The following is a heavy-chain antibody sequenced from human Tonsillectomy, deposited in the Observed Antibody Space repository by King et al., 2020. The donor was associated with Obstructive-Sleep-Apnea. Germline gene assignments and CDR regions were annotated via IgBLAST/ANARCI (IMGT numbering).Heavy chain of an antibody. CDR3: ARGSLPSPAPFNWFDP. CDR2: IYYAGTT. J-gene: IGHJ5*02. V-gene: IGHV4-39*07. CDR1: GGSIRSGDYD. Sequence: QLQESGPGLVRPSVTLSLTCTVSGGSIRSGDYDWGWIRQPPGKGLEWIGTIYYAGTTYSSASLKSRVTLSVDTSKNQFSLKLSSVTAADTAVYYWARGSLPSPAPFNWFDPWGQGTLVTVSS.